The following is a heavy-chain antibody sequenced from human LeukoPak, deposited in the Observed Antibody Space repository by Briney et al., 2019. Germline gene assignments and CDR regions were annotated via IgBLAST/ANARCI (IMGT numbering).Heavy chain of an antibody. D-gene: IGHD3-9*01. CDR3: ASHILTGYYYYYGMDV. Sequence: PGRSLRLSCAASGFTFSSYWMSWVRQAPGKGLEWVANIKQDGSEKYYVDSVKGRFTISRDNAKNSLYLQMNSLRAEDTAVYYCASHILTGYYYYYGMDVWGKGTTVTVSS. J-gene: IGHJ6*04. V-gene: IGHV3-7*03. CDR2: IKQDGSEK. CDR1: GFTFSSYW.